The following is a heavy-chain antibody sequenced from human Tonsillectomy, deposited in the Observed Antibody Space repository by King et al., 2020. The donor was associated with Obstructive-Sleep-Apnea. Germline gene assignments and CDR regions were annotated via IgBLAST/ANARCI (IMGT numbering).Heavy chain of an antibody. D-gene: IGHD3-22*01. CDR1: GFTFSSFA. V-gene: IGHV3-30*04. J-gene: IGHJ4*02. CDR3: AREEGGYYDSFDY. CDR2: ISYDGSYK. Sequence: VQLVESGGGVVQPGRSLRLSCAASGFTFSSFALHWVRQAPGKGLEWLAVISYDGSYKYYADSVKGRFTISRDNSKNTLYLQMYSLRAEDTAVYYCAREEGGYYDSFDYWGQGTLVTVSS.